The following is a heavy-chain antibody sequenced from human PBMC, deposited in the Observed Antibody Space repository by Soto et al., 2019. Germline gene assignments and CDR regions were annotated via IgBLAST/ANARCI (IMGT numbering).Heavy chain of an antibody. CDR1: GGTFSSYA. CDR3: ARSTRGDYYYGMDV. CDR2: IIPMFGTA. J-gene: IGHJ6*02. Sequence: ASVKVSCKASGGTFSSYAINWVRQAPGQGLEWMGGIIPMFGTANYAQKFQGRVTITADESTSTAYMELSSLRSEDTAVYYCARSTRGDYYYGMDVWGQGTTATVSS. V-gene: IGHV1-69*13.